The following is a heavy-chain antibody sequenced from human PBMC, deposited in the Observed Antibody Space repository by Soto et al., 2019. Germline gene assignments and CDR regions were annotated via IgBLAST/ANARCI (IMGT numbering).Heavy chain of an antibody. CDR3: ARDKSSYCSGGSCYEVGSYYYYGMDV. Sequence: PSETLSLTCAVSGYSISSGYYWGWIRQPPGKGLEWIGSIYHSGSTYYNPSLKSRVTISVDTSKNQFSLKLSSATAADTAVYYCARDKSSYCSGGSCYEVGSYYYYGMDVWGQGTTVTVSS. CDR1: GYSISSGYY. J-gene: IGHJ6*02. CDR2: IYHSGST. V-gene: IGHV4-38-2*02. D-gene: IGHD2-15*01.